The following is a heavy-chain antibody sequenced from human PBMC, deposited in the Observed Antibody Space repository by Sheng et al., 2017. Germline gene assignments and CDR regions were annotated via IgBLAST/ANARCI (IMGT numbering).Heavy chain of an antibody. V-gene: IGHV1-69*05. CDR3: AGTISTGIEVAYYYYYYMDV. Sequence: QVQLVQSGAEVKKPGSSVKVSCKASGGTFSSYAISWVRQAPGQGLEWMGGIIPIFGTANYAQKFQGRVTITTDESTSTAYMELSSLRSEDTAVYYCAGTISTGIEVAYYYYYYMDVWGKGTTVTVSS. D-gene: IGHD6-19*01. CDR2: IIPIFGTA. CDR1: GGTFSSYA. J-gene: IGHJ6*03.